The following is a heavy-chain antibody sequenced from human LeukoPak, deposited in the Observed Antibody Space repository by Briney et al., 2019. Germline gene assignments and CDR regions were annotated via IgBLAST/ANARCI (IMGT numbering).Heavy chain of an antibody. V-gene: IGHV4-59*12. J-gene: IGHJ5*02. Sequence: SETLSLTCTVSGGSISSYYWSWIRRPPGKGLEWIGYIYYSGSTNYNPSLKSRVTISVDTSKNQFSLKLSSVTAADTAVYYCARGKIVVVTNWFDPWGQGTLVTVSS. D-gene: IGHD3-22*01. CDR2: IYYSGST. CDR3: ARGKIVVVTNWFDP. CDR1: GGSISSYY.